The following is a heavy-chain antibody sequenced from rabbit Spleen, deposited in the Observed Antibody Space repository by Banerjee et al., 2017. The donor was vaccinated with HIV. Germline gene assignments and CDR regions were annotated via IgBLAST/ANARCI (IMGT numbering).Heavy chain of an antibody. D-gene: IGHD8-1*01. Sequence: QSLEESGGDLVKPGASLTLTCIASGVSFSGSSYMCWVRQAPGKGLEWIACIYTGSSGYTYYASWATGRFTCSKTSSTTVTLQMTSLTAADTATYFCARDSGSSFSSYGMDLWGPGTLVTVS. CDR2: IYTGSSGYT. J-gene: IGHJ6*01. CDR3: ARDSGSSFSSYGMDL. V-gene: IGHV1S40*01. CDR1: GVSFSGSSY.